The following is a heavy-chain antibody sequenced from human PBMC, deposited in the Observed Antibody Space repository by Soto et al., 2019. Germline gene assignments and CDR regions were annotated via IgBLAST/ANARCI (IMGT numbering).Heavy chain of an antibody. J-gene: IGHJ4*02. CDR2: IYYSGST. CDR1: GGSISSYY. V-gene: IGHV4-59*01. CDR3: ARDDLGLDY. D-gene: IGHD1-26*01. Sequence: PSATLSLTCTVSGGSISSYYWSWIRQPPGKGLEWIGYIYYSGSTNYNPSLKSRVTISVDTSKNQFSLKLSSVTAADTAVYYCARDDLGLDYWGQGTLVTVSS.